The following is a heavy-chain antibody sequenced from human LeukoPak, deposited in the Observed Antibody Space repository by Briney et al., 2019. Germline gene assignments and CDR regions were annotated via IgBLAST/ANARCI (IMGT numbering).Heavy chain of an antibody. CDR3: AREYSGRKFDY. CDR2: INPNSGGT. CDR1: GYTFTGYY. Sequence: ASVKVSCKASGYTFTGYYMHWVRQAPGQGLEWMGWINPNSGGTNYAQNFQDRVTMTRDTSISTAYMELSRLRSDDTAVYYCAREYSGRKFDYWGQGTLVTVSS. V-gene: IGHV1-2*02. D-gene: IGHD1-26*01. J-gene: IGHJ4*02.